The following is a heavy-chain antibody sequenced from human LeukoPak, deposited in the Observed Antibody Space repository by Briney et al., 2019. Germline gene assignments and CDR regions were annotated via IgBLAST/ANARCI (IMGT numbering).Heavy chain of an antibody. Sequence: GGSLRLSCAASGFTFSRHGMHWVRQAPVKGLEWVAVISFDGSRKDYADSVKGRFTISRDNSKNTLYLQMDSLSAEDTAVYYCATATYGSGSYYSDYWGQGTLVTVSS. J-gene: IGHJ4*02. D-gene: IGHD3-10*01. CDR1: GFTFSRHG. CDR2: ISFDGSRK. CDR3: ATATYGSGSYYSDY. V-gene: IGHV3-30-3*01.